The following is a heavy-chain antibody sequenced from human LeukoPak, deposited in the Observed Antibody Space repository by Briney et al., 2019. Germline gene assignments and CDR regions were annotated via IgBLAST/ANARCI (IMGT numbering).Heavy chain of an antibody. CDR3: ARLRAVAALGDY. J-gene: IGHJ4*02. Sequence: SQTLSLTCTVSGGSISSGDYYWSWIRQPPGKGLEWIGGIYHSGSTYYNPSLKSRVTISVDTSKNQFSLKLSSVTAADTAVYYCARLRAVAALGDYWGQGTLVTVSS. V-gene: IGHV4-30-4*08. CDR1: GGSISSGDYY. D-gene: IGHD6-19*01. CDR2: IYHSGST.